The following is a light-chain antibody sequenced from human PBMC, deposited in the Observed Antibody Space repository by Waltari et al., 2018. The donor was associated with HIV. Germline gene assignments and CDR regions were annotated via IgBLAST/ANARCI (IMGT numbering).Light chain of an antibody. J-gene: IGLJ3*02. CDR1: SSNIGADYA. CDR3: QSYDSSLNDPYWV. CDR2: GNI. V-gene: IGLV1-40*01. Sequence: QSVLTQPPSVSAAPGQRVTISCTGSSSNIGADYAVHWYPQLPGPAPKLLIYGNINRPSGVPDRFSGSKSGTSASLAITGLQAEDEADYYCQSYDSSLNDPYWVFGGGTKVTVL.